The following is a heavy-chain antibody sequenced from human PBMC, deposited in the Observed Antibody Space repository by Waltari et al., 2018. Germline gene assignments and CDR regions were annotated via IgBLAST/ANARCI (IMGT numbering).Heavy chain of an antibody. CDR2: ISGSGNFV. CDR1: GFNFSNYG. J-gene: IGHJ1*01. Sequence: QLVESGGGLVRPGGSLILSCATSGFNFSNYGMNWVRQAPGKGLEWVSFISGSGNFVYYVDSVKVRFTISRDNGKNLVYLDMNGLRGEDTALYDCARGRMTTKVTPWDFWGQGTLVTVSS. D-gene: IGHD4-17*01. V-gene: IGHV3-21*02. CDR3: ARGRMTTKVTPWDF.